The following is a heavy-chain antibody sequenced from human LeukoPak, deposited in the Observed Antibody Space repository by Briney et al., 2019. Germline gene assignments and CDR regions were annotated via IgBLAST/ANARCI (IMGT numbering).Heavy chain of an antibody. Sequence: SETLSLTCTVSGGSISSSSYYWGWIRQPPGKGLEWIGSIHYSGSTNYNPSLKSRVTISVDTSKNQFSLKLSSVTAADTAVYYCATLEMATTNFDYWGQGTLVTVSS. J-gene: IGHJ4*02. CDR3: ATLEMATTNFDY. D-gene: IGHD5-24*01. V-gene: IGHV4-39*07. CDR1: GGSISSSSYY. CDR2: IHYSGST.